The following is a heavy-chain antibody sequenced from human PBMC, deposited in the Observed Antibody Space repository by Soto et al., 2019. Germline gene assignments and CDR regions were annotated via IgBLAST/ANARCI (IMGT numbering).Heavy chain of an antibody. J-gene: IGHJ6*03. V-gene: IGHV1-69*02. CDR2: IIPILDIT. D-gene: IGHD3-10*01. CDR1: GGTFSNST. Sequence: QVQLVQSGAEVKKPGSSAKVSCKAAGGTFSNSTINWVRQAPGQGLEWMGRIIPILDITNHAQRFQGSVTITADKSTTTAYMELSSLTAEDTAVYYCARQLGRDEFYYHYHMDVWGTGTTVTVSS. CDR3: ARQLGRDEFYYHYHMDV.